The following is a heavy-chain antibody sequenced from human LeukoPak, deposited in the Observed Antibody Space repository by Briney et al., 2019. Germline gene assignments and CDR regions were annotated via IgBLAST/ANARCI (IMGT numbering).Heavy chain of an antibody. CDR1: GFTFSSFG. CDR2: ITGSGGIT. J-gene: IGHJ6*03. CDR3: AKDLSAAPYLNYYYYYYMDV. D-gene: IGHD6-6*01. V-gene: IGHV3-23*01. Sequence: GGSLRLSCAASGFTFSSFGMTWVRQAPGKGLEWVSTITGSGGITYYADSVKGRFTISRDNSKNTLYLQMNSLRAEDTAAYYCAKDLSAAPYLNYYYYYYMDVWGKGTTVTVSS.